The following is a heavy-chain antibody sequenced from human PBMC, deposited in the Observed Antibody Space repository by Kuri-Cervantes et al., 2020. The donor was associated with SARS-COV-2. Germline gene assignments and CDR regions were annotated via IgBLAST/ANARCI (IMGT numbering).Heavy chain of an antibody. Sequence: ASVKVSCKASGYTFTSNAMNWVRQAPGQRLEWTGWINVGNGNTKYSQKFQGRVTITRDTSASTAYMELSSLGSEDTAVYYCARAFMTIFGSFDPWGQGTLVTVSS. CDR2: INVGNGNT. V-gene: IGHV1-3*01. D-gene: IGHD3-3*01. CDR1: GYTFTSNA. CDR3: ARAFMTIFGSFDP. J-gene: IGHJ5*02.